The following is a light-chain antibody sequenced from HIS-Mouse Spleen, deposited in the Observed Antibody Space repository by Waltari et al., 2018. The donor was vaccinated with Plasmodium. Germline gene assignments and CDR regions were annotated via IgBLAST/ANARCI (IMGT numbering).Light chain of an antibody. CDR1: DLPKKY. V-gene: IGLV3-10*01. CDR2: EDS. CDR3: YSTDSSGNHRV. J-gene: IGLJ3*02. Sequence: SYELTQPPSVSVSPGQTARNTGSGHDLPKKYAYWSQQKSGQAPVLGIYEDSKRPSGIPERFSGSSSGTMATLTISGAQVEDEADYYCYSTDSSGNHRVFGGGTKLTVL.